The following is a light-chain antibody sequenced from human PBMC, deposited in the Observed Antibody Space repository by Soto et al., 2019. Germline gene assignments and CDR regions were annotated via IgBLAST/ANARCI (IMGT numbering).Light chain of an antibody. CDR3: SSKTSSSSPFV. J-gene: IGLJ1*01. Sequence: QSVLTQPPSASGSPGQSVTISCTGTSSDVGGYNYVSWYQQHPGKAPKLMIYEVSNRPSGVSNRFSGSKSGNTASLTISGLQADDEGDYYCSSKTSSSSPFVFGTGTKVTVL. V-gene: IGLV2-14*01. CDR1: SSDVGGYNY. CDR2: EVS.